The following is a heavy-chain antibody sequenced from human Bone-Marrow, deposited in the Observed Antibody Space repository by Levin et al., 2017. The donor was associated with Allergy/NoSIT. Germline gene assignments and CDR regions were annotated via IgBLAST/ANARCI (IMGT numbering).Heavy chain of an antibody. J-gene: IGHJ6*02. CDR2: INPSGGST. CDR3: ARVGKGAAPLGYYYGMDV. CDR1: GYTFTSYF. V-gene: IGHV1-46*01. D-gene: IGHD3-16*01. Sequence: AASVKVSCKASGYTFTSYFIHWVRQAPGQGLEWMGIINPSGGSTHYAQKVEGRVTMTTDTSTTTLYLELSSLRSEDTAVYFCARVGKGAAPLGYYYGMDVWGQGTTVTVSS.